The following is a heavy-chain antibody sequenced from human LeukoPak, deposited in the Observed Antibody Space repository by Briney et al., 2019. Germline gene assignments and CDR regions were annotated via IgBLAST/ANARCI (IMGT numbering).Heavy chain of an antibody. V-gene: IGHV3-7*03. CDR2: IKEDGSKK. CDR3: ATPLDYYDSGGYHQGGD. Sequence: GGSLRLSCAASGFTFSSYWMTWVRQAPGKGLEWVANIKEDGSKKNYVDSVKGRFTISRDNAKNSLYLQMNSLRAEDTAVYYCATPLDYYDSGGYHQGGDWGQGTLVTVSS. CDR1: GFTFSSYW. D-gene: IGHD3-22*01. J-gene: IGHJ4*02.